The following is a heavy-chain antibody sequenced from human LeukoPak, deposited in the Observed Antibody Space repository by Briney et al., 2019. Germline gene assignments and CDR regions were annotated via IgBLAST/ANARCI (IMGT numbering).Heavy chain of an antibody. CDR2: INHSGST. J-gene: IGHJ4*02. CDR1: GGSFSGYY. V-gene: IGHV4-34*01. CDR3: ARVNGSGSYYTLDY. Sequence: SETLSLTCAVYGGSFSGYYWSWIRQPPGKGLEWIGEINHSGSTNYNPSLKSRVTISVDTSKNQFSLKLSSVTAADTAVYYCARVNGSGSYYTLDYWGQGTLVTVSS. D-gene: IGHD3-10*01.